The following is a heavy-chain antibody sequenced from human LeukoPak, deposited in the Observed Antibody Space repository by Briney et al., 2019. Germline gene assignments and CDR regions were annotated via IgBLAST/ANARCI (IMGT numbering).Heavy chain of an antibody. J-gene: IGHJ4*02. CDR2: ISYSGST. CDR3: ARESSGWYLDY. Sequence: KPSETPSLTCTVSGGPISGYYWTWIRQPPGKGLEWIGYISYSGSTNYNPSLKSRVIISVDTSTNQFSLKLSSVTAADTAVYYCARESSGWYLDYWGKGTLVTVSS. V-gene: IGHV4-59*01. D-gene: IGHD6-19*01. CDR1: GGPISGYY.